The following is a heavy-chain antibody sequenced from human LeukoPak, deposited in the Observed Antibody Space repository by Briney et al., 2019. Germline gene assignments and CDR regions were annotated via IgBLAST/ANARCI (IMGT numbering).Heavy chain of an antibody. CDR2: ISHSGSA. CDR3: ARVHGSGYKIYNWFDP. J-gene: IGHJ5*02. CDR1: GGSISSSGYY. V-gene: IGHV4-39*07. D-gene: IGHD5-12*01. Sequence: SETLSLTCTVSGGSISSSGYYWAWIRQPPGKGLEWTGSISHSGSAYYNPSLKSRVTMSVDTSKNQFSLKLTSVTAADTAVYYCARVHGSGYKIYNWFDPWGQGTLVTVSS.